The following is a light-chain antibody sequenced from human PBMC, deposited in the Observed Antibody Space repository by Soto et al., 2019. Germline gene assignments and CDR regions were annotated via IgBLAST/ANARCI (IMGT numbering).Light chain of an antibody. J-gene: IGKJ3*01. CDR2: GAS. CDR3: QQYGDSPSIT. V-gene: IGKV3-20*01. Sequence: EIVLAQSPATVSLSPGDGVSLSCRASPTVSRNYLAWYQQKPCQAHRLLIYGASIRATGIPDRFSGSGSGTDFTLTISRVEPGDFAVYYCQQYGDSPSITFGHGTKVDIK. CDR1: PTVSRNY.